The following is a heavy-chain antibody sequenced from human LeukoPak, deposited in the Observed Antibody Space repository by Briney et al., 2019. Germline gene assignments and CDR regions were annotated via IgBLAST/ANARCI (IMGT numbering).Heavy chain of an antibody. D-gene: IGHD3-3*01. J-gene: IGHJ4*02. CDR1: GFTFSSYA. CDR3: ASGYYTLDY. V-gene: IGHV3-64*01. Sequence: GGSLRPSCAASGFTFSSYAMHWVRQAPGKGLEYVSAISSNGGSTYYANSVKGRFTISRDNSKNTLYLQMGSLRAEDMAVYYCASGYYTLDYWGQGTLVTVSS. CDR2: ISSNGGST.